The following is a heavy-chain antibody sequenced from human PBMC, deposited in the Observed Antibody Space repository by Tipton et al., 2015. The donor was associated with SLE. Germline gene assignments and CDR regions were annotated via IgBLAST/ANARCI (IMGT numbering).Heavy chain of an antibody. Sequence: TLSLTCAVYGGSFSGYYWSWIRQPPGKGLEWIGEINHSGSTNYNPSLKSRVTISVDTSKNQFSLKLSSVTAADTAVYYCARGRALDAVDIWGQGTMVTVSS. CDR3: ARGRALDAVDI. V-gene: IGHV4-34*01. CDR2: INHSGST. CDR1: GGSFSGYY. J-gene: IGHJ3*02.